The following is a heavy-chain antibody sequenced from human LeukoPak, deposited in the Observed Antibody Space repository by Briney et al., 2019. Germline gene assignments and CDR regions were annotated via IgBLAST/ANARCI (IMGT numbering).Heavy chain of an antibody. CDR2: ISSSSSYI. CDR1: GFTFSSYS. CDR3: ARDPAAGGYFDY. D-gene: IGHD6-13*01. J-gene: IGHJ4*02. Sequence: GGSLRLSCAASGFTFSSYSMNWVRQAPGKGLEWVSSISSSSSYIYYADSVKGRFTISRDNAKNSLYLQMNSLRAEDTAVYYCARDPAAGGYFDYWGQGTLVTVSS. V-gene: IGHV3-21*01.